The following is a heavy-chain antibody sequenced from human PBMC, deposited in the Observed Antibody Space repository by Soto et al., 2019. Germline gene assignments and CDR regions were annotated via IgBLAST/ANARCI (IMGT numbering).Heavy chain of an antibody. CDR2: INQDGSGK. J-gene: IGHJ6*02. V-gene: IGHV3-7*01. Sequence: GGSRRRSWAASGFTFSYSLVDWARQVPGKGPEWVANINQDGSGKNYVDSVKGRFTISRDNAKNSLYLQMNSLRAEDTAVYYCASLGRHGWGQGTTVTVSS. CDR1: GFTFSYSL. D-gene: IGHD3-16*01. CDR3: ASLGRHG.